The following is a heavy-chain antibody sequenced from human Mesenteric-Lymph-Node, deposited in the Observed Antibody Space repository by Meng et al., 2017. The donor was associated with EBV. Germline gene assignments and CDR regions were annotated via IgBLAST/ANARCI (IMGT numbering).Heavy chain of an antibody. Sequence: VPLVQFGAEVKKPGASVKVSCKASGYTFTSDGISGVRQAPGQGPEWMGLTSPSGAGTTYAQKFQGRVTMTRDTSTSTIYMELASLRSEDTAVYYCATGYTSLDYWGQGALVTVAS. D-gene: IGHD5-18*01. CDR2: TSPSGAGT. CDR1: GYTFTSDG. V-gene: IGHV1-46*01. CDR3: ATGYTSLDY. J-gene: IGHJ4*02.